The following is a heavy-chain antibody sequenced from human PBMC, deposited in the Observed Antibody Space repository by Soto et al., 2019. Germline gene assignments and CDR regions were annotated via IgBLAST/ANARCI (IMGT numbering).Heavy chain of an antibody. J-gene: IGHJ4*02. CDR2: IYSGGYT. D-gene: IGHD2-8*01. V-gene: IGHV3-53*01. Sequence: EVQLVESGGGLIQPGGSLRLSCAVSGFTVSNNYMSWVRQAPGKGLEGVSVIYSGGYTAYGDSVKGRFTISRDNSKNTLNLQMNTRGAAERGVFYGATNPGGGGYWGQGTLVTVSS. CDR1: GFTVSNNY. CDR3: ATNPGGGGY.